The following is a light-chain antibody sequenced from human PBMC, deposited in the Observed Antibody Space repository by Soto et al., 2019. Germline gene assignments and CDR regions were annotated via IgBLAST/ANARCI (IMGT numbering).Light chain of an antibody. CDR3: HHYHNWPPQYT. J-gene: IGKJ2*01. CDR2: GAS. CDR1: QSVASN. Sequence: EIVMTQSPASLSVSPGNGSTLSCRASQSVASNVAWYQQKPGQGPRLLIHGASTRAVGVPARFSGSGSGTDFTLTISSLQSEDFAVYDCHHYHNWPPQYTFGQGTKLQIK. V-gene: IGKV3-15*01.